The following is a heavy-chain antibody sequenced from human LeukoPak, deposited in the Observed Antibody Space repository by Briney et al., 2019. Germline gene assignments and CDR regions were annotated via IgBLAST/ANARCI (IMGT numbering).Heavy chain of an antibody. V-gene: IGHV4-39*07. CDR2: IYYSGST. CDR1: GGSISSSSYY. D-gene: IGHD2-21*02. Sequence: PSETLSLTCTVSGGSISSSSYYWGWIRQPPGKGLEWIGSIYYSGSTYYNPSLKSRVTISVDTSKNQFSLKLSSVTAADTAVYYCAREPFTVVVPDNWFDPWGQGTLVTVSS. J-gene: IGHJ5*02. CDR3: AREPFTVVVPDNWFDP.